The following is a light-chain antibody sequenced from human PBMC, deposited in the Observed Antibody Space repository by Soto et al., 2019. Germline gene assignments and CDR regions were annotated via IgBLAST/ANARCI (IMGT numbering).Light chain of an antibody. J-gene: IGLJ1*01. CDR2: EVN. CDR3: GSYTSTDTPFV. Sequence: QSVLAQPSSVSGSPGQSITISCTGTSTDVGGYNYVSWYQHHPGKGPKLIIYEVNNRPPGVSDRFSGSKSGNKASLTISNLDAEDDSEYYCGSYTSTDTPFVFGTRTKVTV. V-gene: IGLV2-14*01. CDR1: STDVGGYNY.